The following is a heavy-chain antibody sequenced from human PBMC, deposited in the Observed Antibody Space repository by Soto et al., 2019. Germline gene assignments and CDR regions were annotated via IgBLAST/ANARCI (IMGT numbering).Heavy chain of an antibody. V-gene: IGHV3-23*01. Sequence: GGSLRLSCATSGFTFSDHAMHWVRQAPGEGLELVSGIRGDLVTTPYADSVKGRFTISRDNSNNTLYLQMNSLRAEDTAIYSCVKARKMGVEGFDLWGQGTLVTV. J-gene: IGHJ4*02. CDR3: VKARKMGVEGFDL. CDR1: GFTFSDHA. D-gene: IGHD1-26*01. CDR2: IRGDLVTT.